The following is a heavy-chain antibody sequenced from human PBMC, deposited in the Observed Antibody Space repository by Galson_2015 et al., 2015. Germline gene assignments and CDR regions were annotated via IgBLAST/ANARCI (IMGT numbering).Heavy chain of an antibody. D-gene: IGHD6-19*01. V-gene: IGHV3-33*01. CDR1: GFTFSRYG. CDR2: IWYDGSKN. Sequence: SLRLSCAASGFTFSRYGFHWVRQAPGKGLDWVALIWYDGSKNYHADSVKGRFTISRDDSKNTLYLQMNSLRAEDTAVYYCARDIAVAGYHFDNWGQGTLVSVSS. J-gene: IGHJ4*02. CDR3: ARDIAVAGYHFDN.